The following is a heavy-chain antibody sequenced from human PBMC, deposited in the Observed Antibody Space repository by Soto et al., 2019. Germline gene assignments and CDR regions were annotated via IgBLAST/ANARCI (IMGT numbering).Heavy chain of an antibody. Sequence: GWSLRLSCATSGFTVCSYEMPWVRQSPGRGLEWVSYITSGGTIYYADSVKGRFTISRDNAKNSLFLQMNSLRAEDTAVYYCARVMYATWSSFDYWGQGTLVTVSS. CDR3: ARVMYATWSSFDY. CDR2: ITSGGTI. CDR1: GFTVCSYE. J-gene: IGHJ4*02. D-gene: IGHD2-8*01. V-gene: IGHV3-48*03.